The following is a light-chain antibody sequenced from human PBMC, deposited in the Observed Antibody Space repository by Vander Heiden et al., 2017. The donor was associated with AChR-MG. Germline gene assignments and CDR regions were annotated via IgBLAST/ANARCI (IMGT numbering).Light chain of an antibody. V-gene: IGLV3-19*01. Sequence: SSELTQAPAVSVALGQAVRVTCQGDSLRSYYASWYQQKPGQAPVLVIYGKNNRPSGIPDRFSGSSSGKTASLTITGAQAEDEADYYCNSRDSSGNHPFGGGTKLTVL. CDR2: GKN. J-gene: IGLJ2*01. CDR1: SLRSYY. CDR3: NSRDSSGNHP.